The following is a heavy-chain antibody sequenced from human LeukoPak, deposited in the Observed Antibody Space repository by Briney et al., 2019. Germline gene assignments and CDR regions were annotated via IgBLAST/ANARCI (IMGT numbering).Heavy chain of an antibody. Sequence: SVKVSCKSSGGTFSSYAISWVRQAPGQGLEWMGGVIPIFGAANYVQKFQGRVTITTDESTSTAYMELSSLRSEDTAVYYCARALAVAGIDAFDIWGQGTMVTVSS. CDR3: ARALAVAGIDAFDI. CDR2: VIPIFGAA. V-gene: IGHV1-69*05. D-gene: IGHD6-19*01. CDR1: GGTFSSYA. J-gene: IGHJ3*02.